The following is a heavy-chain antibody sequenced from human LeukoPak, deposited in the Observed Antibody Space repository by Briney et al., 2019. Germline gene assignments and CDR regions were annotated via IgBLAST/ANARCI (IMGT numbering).Heavy chain of an antibody. D-gene: IGHD5-12*01. Sequence: SETLSLTCAVYGGSFSGYYWSWIRQPPGKGLEWIGEINHSGSTNYNPSLKSRVTVSVDTSKNQFSLKLSSVTAADTAVYYCAREGYSGYTGYWGQGTLVTVSS. V-gene: IGHV4-34*01. J-gene: IGHJ4*02. CDR1: GGSFSGYY. CDR3: AREGYSGYTGY. CDR2: INHSGST.